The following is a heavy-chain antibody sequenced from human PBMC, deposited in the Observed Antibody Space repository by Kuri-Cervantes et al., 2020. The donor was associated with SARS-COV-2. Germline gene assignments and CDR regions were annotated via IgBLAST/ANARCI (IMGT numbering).Heavy chain of an antibody. V-gene: IGHV3-30*01. CDR2: ISYDGSNK. CDR3: ARDGDYYDSSGYSHYYYGMDV. D-gene: IGHD3-22*01. Sequence: GGSLRLSCAASGFTFSSYAMHWVRQAPGKGLEWVAVISYDGSNKYYADSVKGRFTISRDNSKNTLYLQMNSLRAEDTAVYYCARDGDYYDSSGYSHYYYGMDVWGQGTTVTVSS. J-gene: IGHJ6*02. CDR1: GFTFSSYA.